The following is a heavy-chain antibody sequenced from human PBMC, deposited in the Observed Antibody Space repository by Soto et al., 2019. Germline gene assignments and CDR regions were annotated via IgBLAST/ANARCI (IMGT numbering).Heavy chain of an antibody. V-gene: IGHV1-24*01. D-gene: IGHD3-9*01. CDR1: GYTLTELS. Sequence: ASVKVSCKVSGYTLTELSMHWVRQAPGKGLEWMGGFDPEDGETIYAQKFQGRVTMTEDTSTDTAYMELSSLRSEDTAVYYCATRGITIFSLGAFDIWGQGTMVTVSS. CDR3: ATRGITIFSLGAFDI. CDR2: FDPEDGET. J-gene: IGHJ3*02.